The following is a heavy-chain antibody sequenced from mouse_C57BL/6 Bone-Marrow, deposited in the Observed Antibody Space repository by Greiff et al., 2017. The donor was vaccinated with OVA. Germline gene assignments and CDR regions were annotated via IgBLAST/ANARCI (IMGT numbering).Heavy chain of an antibody. D-gene: IGHD2-5*01. Sequence: VQLQQSGAELARPGASVKLSCKASGYTFTSYGISWVKQRTGQGLEWIGEIYPRSGNTYYNEKFKGKATLTADKSSSTAYMELRSLTSEDSAVYFCARSRDSNYGFDYWGQGTTLTVSS. CDR1: GYTFTSYG. CDR2: IYPRSGNT. J-gene: IGHJ2*01. CDR3: ARSRDSNYGFDY. V-gene: IGHV1-81*01.